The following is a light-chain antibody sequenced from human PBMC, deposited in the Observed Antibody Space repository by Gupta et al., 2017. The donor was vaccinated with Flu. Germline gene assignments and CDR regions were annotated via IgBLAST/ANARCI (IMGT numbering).Light chain of an antibody. CDR1: QSVSSSY. CDR3: QQYGSSPLYT. CDR2: GAS. V-gene: IGKV3-20*01. J-gene: IGKJ2*01. Sequence: ERVLAQSPGLLSLSPGERATLSCRASQSVSSSYLAWYQQKPGQAPRLLIYGASSRATGIPDRFSGSGSGTDFTLTISRLEPEDFAVYYCQQYGSSPLYTFGQGTKLEIK.